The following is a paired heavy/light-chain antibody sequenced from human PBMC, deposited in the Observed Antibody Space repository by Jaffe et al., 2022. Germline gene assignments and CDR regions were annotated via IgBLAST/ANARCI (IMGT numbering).Heavy chain of an antibody. D-gene: IGHD6-13*01. J-gene: IGHJ3*02. V-gene: IGHV3-9*01. CDR1: GFTFDDYA. CDR2: INWNNNTI. Sequence: EVQLVESGGGLVQPGRSLRLSCAASGFTFDDYAMHWVRQGPGKGLEWVSGINWNNNTIGYADSVKGRFTISRDNAENSLYLQMNSLRPDDTALYYCAKDSVQAAGHTGAFHIWGQGTMVTVSS. CDR3: AKDSVQAAGHTGAFHI.
Light chain of an antibody. J-gene: IGLJ2*01. V-gene: IGLV3-1*01. CDR2: QDI. CDR1: KLEDKY. CDR3: QAWDSSTVV. Sequence: SYELTQPPSVSVSPGQTASITCSGDKLEDKYVWWYQQKPGQSPVLVIYQDIKRPSGIPERFSGSNSGNTATLTISGTQTMDEADYYCQAWDSSTVVFGGGTKLTVL.